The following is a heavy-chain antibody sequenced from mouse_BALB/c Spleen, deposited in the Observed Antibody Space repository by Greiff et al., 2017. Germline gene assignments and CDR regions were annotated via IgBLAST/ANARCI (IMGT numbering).Heavy chain of an antibody. D-gene: IGHD4-1*01. J-gene: IGHJ1*01. CDR2: ISYDGSN. Sequence: EVKLEESGPGLVKPSQSLSLTCSVTGYSITSGYYWNWIRQFPGNKLEWMGYISYDGSNNYNPSLKNRISITRDTSKNQFFLKLNSVTTEDTATYYCARRGLGRYFDVWGAGTTVTVSS. V-gene: IGHV3-6*02. CDR1: GYSITSGYY. CDR3: ARRGLGRYFDV.